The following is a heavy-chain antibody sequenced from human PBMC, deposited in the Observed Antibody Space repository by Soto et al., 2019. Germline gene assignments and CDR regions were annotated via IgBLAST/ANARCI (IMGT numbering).Heavy chain of an antibody. J-gene: IGHJ4*02. Sequence: ASVKVSCKASGYIFTNYAMHWVRQAPGQRLEWMGWINAGNGNTKYSQKFQGRVTITRDTSASTAYMELSSLRSEDTAVYYCARGEMATIYYFDYWGQGTLVTVSS. D-gene: IGHD5-12*01. CDR1: GYIFTNYA. V-gene: IGHV1-3*01. CDR2: INAGNGNT. CDR3: ARGEMATIYYFDY.